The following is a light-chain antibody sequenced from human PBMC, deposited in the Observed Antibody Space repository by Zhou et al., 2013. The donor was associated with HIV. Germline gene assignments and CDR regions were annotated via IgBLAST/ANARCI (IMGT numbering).Light chain of an antibody. V-gene: IGKV3-20*01. CDR2: TSS. J-gene: IGKJ3*01. CDR1: QSVNSNY. Sequence: EIVLTQSPGTLSLSPGESATLSCRASQSVNSNYLAWFQQKPGQAPRLLIYTSSRRATDIPDRFRGSGSGTDFTLTISSLEPEDFAVYYCQQYDTSPLIFTFGPGTKVDIK. CDR3: QQYDTSPLIFT.